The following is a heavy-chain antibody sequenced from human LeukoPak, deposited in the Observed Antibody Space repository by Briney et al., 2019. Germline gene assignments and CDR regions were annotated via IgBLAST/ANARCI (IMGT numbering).Heavy chain of an antibody. Sequence: SSETLSLTCTVSGGSISSYYWSWIRQPPGKGLEWIGYISYSGSTNYNPSLKSRVTISVDTSENQFSLKLSSVTAADTAVYYCANYYDSSGFDYWGQGALVTVSS. D-gene: IGHD3-22*01. CDR1: GGSISSYY. CDR3: ANYYDSSGFDY. CDR2: ISYSGST. J-gene: IGHJ4*02. V-gene: IGHV4-59*01.